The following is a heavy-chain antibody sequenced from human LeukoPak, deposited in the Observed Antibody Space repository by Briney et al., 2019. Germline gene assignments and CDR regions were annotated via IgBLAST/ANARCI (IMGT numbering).Heavy chain of an antibody. Sequence: SETLSLTCTVSGGSISSYYWSWIRQPAGKGLEWIGRIYTSGSTSSNPSLRSRVTISVDKSKNQFSLKLSSVTAADTAVYYCARRVHSSSWSSYFDYWGQETLVTVSS. J-gene: IGHJ4*02. CDR3: ARRVHSSSWSSYFDY. CDR2: IYTSGST. D-gene: IGHD6-13*01. CDR1: GGSISSYY. V-gene: IGHV4-4*07.